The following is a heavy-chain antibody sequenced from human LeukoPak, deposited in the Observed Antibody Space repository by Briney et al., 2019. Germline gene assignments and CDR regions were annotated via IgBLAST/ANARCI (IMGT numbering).Heavy chain of an antibody. V-gene: IGHV1-24*01. CDR2: FDPEDGET. CDR1: GYTLTELS. CDR3: ATDRITMVRGVITSYYFDY. J-gene: IGHJ4*02. Sequence: ASVKVSCKVSGYTLTELSMHWVRQVPGKGLEWMGGFDPEDGETIYAQKFQGRVTMTEDTSTDTAYMELSSLRSEDTAVYYCATDRITMVRGVITSYYFDYWGQGTLVTVSS. D-gene: IGHD3-10*01.